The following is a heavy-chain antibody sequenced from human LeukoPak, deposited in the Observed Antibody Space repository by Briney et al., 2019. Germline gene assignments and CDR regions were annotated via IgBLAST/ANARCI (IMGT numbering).Heavy chain of an antibody. CDR3: ARGSTTGVRGVIDN. D-gene: IGHD3-10*01. V-gene: IGHV1-46*01. CDR1: GYTYTRYY. CDR2: INPSGGST. J-gene: IGHJ4*02. Sequence: GASVKVSCKASGYTYTRYYMHWLRQATAQGLEWMGIINPSGGSTSYAQKVQGRVTMTRDTSTSTVSMELSSLRSEDTAVYYCARGSTTGVRGVIDNWGQGTLVTVSS.